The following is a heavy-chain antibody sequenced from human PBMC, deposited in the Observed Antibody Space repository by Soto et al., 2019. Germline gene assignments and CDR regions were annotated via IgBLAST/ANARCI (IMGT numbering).Heavy chain of an antibody. CDR2: TYYRSNWYT. J-gene: IGHJ4*02. V-gene: IGHV6-1*01. CDR3: VRLIGNRWLDY. Sequence: SQTLSLTCAISRDSVSSNIVTWNWIRQSPSRGLEWLGRTYYRSNWYTDYAVSVKSRATINPDTSKNHFSLQLNSVTPEDTAIYYCVRLIGNRWLDYWGQGTLVTVSS. CDR1: RDSVSSNIVT. D-gene: IGHD3-9*01.